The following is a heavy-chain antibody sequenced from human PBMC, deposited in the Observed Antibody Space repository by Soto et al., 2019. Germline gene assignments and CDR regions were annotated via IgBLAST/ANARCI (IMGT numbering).Heavy chain of an antibody. CDR1: GGTFSSYA. J-gene: IGHJ6*02. CDR3: ARDGRPTTVVTPWFAGYYYGMDV. Sequence: QVQLVQSGAEVKKPGSSVKVSCKASGGTFSSYAISWVRQAPGQGLEWMGGIIPIFGTANYAQKFQGRVTITADESTSTAYMELSSLRCEDTAVYYFARDGRPTTVVTPWFAGYYYGMDVWGQGTTVTVSS. D-gene: IGHD4-17*01. CDR2: IIPIFGTA. V-gene: IGHV1-69*01.